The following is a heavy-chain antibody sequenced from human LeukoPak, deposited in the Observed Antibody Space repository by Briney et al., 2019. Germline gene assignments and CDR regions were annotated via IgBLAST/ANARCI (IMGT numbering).Heavy chain of an antibody. D-gene: IGHD2-21*02. J-gene: IGHJ4*02. CDR3: ARAKPLYCGGDCYYFDY. V-gene: IGHV4-34*01. CDR1: GVSFSGYY. Sequence: SETLSLTCAAYGVSFSGYYWSWIRQPPGKGLEWIGEINHSGSTYYNPSLKSRVTISVDMSKNQFSLKLSSVTAADTAVYYCARAKPLYCGGDCYYFDYWGQGTLVTVSS. CDR2: INHSGST.